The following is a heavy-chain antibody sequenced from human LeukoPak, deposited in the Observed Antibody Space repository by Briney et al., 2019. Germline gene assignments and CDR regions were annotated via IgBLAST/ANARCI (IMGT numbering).Heavy chain of an antibody. Sequence: GGSLRLSCAASGFTFGSYGMHWVRQAPGKGLEWVAFIRYDGSNKYYADSVKGRFTISRDNSKNTLYLQMNSLRAEDTAVYYCAKVRLSSSWYVFDYWGQGTLVTVSS. CDR3: AKVRLSSSWYVFDY. CDR1: GFTFGSYG. CDR2: IRYDGSNK. V-gene: IGHV3-30*02. J-gene: IGHJ4*02. D-gene: IGHD6-13*01.